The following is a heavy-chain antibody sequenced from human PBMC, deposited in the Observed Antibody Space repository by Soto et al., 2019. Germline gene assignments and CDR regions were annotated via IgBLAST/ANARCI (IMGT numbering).Heavy chain of an antibody. CDR2: TWNDGSNK. Sequence: QVQLVESGGGVVQPGRSLRLSCVASGFTFSTYGMHWVRQAPGKGLEWVAMTWNDGSNKYYADSVKDRFTISRDNFKNPLYQQINSLRDEASAVYYGTPEHSARKAFDIWGQGTMVTVSS. CDR3: TPEHSARKAFDI. D-gene: IGHD1-1*01. CDR1: GFTFSTYG. J-gene: IGHJ3*02. V-gene: IGHV3-33*01.